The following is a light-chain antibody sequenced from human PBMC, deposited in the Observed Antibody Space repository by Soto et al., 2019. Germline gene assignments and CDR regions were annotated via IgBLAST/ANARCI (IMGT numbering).Light chain of an antibody. Sequence: DVVMTQTPLSLSVAPGQPASISCKSSQSLLHITGETSLFWYLQNPGQSPQLLIYKVSTRVSGVAARFSGGGSGTDFTLEISLVEADHVGIYCCMQRTQLPSTFGQGKRLGIE. CDR2: KVS. J-gene: IGKJ5*01. CDR1: QSLLHITGETS. CDR3: MQRTQLPST. V-gene: IGKV2D-29*02.